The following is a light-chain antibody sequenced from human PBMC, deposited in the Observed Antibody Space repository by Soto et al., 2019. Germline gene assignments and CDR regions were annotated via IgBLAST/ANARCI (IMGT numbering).Light chain of an antibody. Sequence: QSVLTQPPSASGTPGQRVSISGSGSSSNIGSNTVNWYQHLPGTAPKLLIYSNNQRPSGVPDRFSGSKSGTSASLAISGLQSEDEADYYCAAWDDSLNGAVFGGGTQLTVL. V-gene: IGLV1-44*01. CDR3: AAWDDSLNGAV. CDR2: SNN. J-gene: IGLJ7*01. CDR1: SSNIGSNT.